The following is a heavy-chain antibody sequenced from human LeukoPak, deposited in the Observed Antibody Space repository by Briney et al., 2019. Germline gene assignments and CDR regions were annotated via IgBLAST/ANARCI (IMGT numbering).Heavy chain of an antibody. J-gene: IGHJ6*02. CDR1: GFTFSNYA. D-gene: IGHD3-10*01. V-gene: IGHV3-23*01. CDR2: ISGSGGST. CDR3: AKDIADYASGSAPCGMDV. Sequence: GGSLRLSCAASGFTFSNYAMTWVRQPPGKGLEWVSAISGSGGSTYYAGSVKGRFTISRDNSKNTLYLQTHSLRAEDTAVYYCAKDIADYASGSAPCGMDVWGQGTPVSVSS.